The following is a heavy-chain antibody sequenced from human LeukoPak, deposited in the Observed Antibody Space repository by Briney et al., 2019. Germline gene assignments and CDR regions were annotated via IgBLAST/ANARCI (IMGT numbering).Heavy chain of an antibody. CDR2: INPNSGGT. J-gene: IGHJ6*03. CDR3: ARGRGGDYDFWSGQYYYYMDV. Sequence: GASVKVSCKASGYTFTTYGINWVRQAPGQGLEWMGWINPNSGGTNYAQKFQGRVTMTRDTSISTAYMELSRLRSDDTAVYYCARGRGGDYDFWSGQYYYYMDVWGKGTTVTVSS. CDR1: GYTFTTYG. D-gene: IGHD3-3*01. V-gene: IGHV1-2*02.